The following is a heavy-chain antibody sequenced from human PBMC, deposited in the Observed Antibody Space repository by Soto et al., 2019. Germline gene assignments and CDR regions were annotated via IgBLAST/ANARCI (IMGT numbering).Heavy chain of an antibody. Sequence: ASVKVSCKASGYTFAYPYLHWVRQAPGQALEWMGWITPFNGNTNYAQKFQDRVTITRDRSMSTAYMELSSLRSEDTAMYYCARGISSSWHDAFDIWGQWKMVTVS. J-gene: IGHJ3*02. CDR1: GYTFAYPY. V-gene: IGHV1-45*02. D-gene: IGHD6-13*01. CDR2: ITPFNGNT. CDR3: ARGISSSWHDAFDI.